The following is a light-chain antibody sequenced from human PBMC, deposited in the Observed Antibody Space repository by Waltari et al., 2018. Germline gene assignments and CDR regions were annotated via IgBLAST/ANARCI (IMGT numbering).Light chain of an antibody. CDR1: SSDIGSYNL. V-gene: IGLV2-23*01. J-gene: IGLJ2*01. CDR3: CSDAGSHVV. Sequence: QSALTQPASVSGSPGQSITISCTGTSSDIGSYNLVSWYQQHPGKAPKLMFYEGLKRPSGVSKRFSGSKAGTTASLTISGLQAEDEADYYCCSDAGSHVVFGGGTKLTVL. CDR2: EGL.